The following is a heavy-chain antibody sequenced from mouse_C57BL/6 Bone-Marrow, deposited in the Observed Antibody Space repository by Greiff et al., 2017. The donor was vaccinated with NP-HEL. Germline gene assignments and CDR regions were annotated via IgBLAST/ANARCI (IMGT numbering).Heavy chain of an antibody. Sequence: QVQLKQSGPELVKPGASVKISCKASGYAFSSSWMNWVKQRPGKGLEWIGRIYPGDGDTNYNGKFKGKATLTADKSSSTAYMQLSSLTSEDSAVYFCARGGYGSSPFDYWGQGTTLTVSS. V-gene: IGHV1-82*01. CDR3: ARGGYGSSPFDY. CDR1: GYAFSSSW. J-gene: IGHJ2*01. D-gene: IGHD1-1*01. CDR2: IYPGDGDT.